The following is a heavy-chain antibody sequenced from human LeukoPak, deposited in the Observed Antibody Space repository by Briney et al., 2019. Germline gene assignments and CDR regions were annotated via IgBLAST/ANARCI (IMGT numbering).Heavy chain of an antibody. CDR3: ARTRGSYHYYYYYYMDV. CDR1: GGSISSGSYY. D-gene: IGHD1-26*01. J-gene: IGHJ6*03. V-gene: IGHV4-61*10. Sequence: SETLSLTCTVSGGSISSGSYYWSWIRQPAGKGLEWIGYIYYSGSTNYNPSLKSRVTISVDTSKNQFSLKLSSVTAADTAVYYCARTRGSYHYYYYYYMDVWGKGTTVTISS. CDR2: IYYSGST.